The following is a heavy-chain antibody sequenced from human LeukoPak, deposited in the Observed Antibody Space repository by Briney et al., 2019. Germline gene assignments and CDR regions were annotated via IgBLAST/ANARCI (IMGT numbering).Heavy chain of an antibody. CDR1: GFIFSDYW. J-gene: IGHJ5*02. CDR2: ISSDGTSQ. V-gene: IGHV3-74*01. D-gene: IGHD1-26*01. Sequence: PGGSLRLSCVASGFIFSDYWMHWVRQAAGKGLGWVSRISSDGTSQSYADSVKGRFTISRDNAKNTLYLQINSLGAEDTAVYYCGRWASTLTFDPRGQGTRVTVSS. CDR3: GRWASTLTFDP.